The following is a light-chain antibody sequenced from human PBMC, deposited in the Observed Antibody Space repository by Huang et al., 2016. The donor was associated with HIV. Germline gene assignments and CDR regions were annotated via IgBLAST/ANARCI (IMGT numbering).Light chain of an antibody. CDR1: QGVGRD. CDR3: QVLES. J-gene: IGKJ5*01. CDR2: HAS. Sequence: IHVTQSPSSLSVSAGDRVTINCQTSQGVGRDLHWYQHKPGRAPKLLIRHASSVEDGVPSRFSGTGFHTAFKLTINDLQSDDIVTYYCQVLESFGRGSRLDFK. V-gene: IGKV1-33*01.